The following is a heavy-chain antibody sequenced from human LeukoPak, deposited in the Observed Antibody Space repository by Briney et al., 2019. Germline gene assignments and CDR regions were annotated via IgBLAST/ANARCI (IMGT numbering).Heavy chain of an antibody. CDR3: AREGHCSSTVCYDPYNWFDP. D-gene: IGHD2-2*01. J-gene: IGHJ5*02. Sequence: ASVKVSCKASGYTFTSYGISWVRQAPGQGLEWMGWISGYTGNTNYAQKLQGRVTMTTDTSTSTAYMELRSLRSGDTAVYYCAREGHCSSTVCYDPYNWFDPWGQGTLVTVSS. CDR2: ISGYTGNT. CDR1: GYTFTSYG. V-gene: IGHV1-18*01.